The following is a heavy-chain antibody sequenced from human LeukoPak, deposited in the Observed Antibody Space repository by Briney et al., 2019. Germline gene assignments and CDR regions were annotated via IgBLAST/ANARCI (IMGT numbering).Heavy chain of an antibody. CDR1: GYSFTSYW. J-gene: IGHJ4*02. CDR2: IYPGDSDT. D-gene: IGHD3-3*01. Sequence: GESLKISCKGSGYSFTSYWIGWVRQMPGKGLEWMGIIYPGDSDTRYSPSFQGQVTISADKSISTAYLQWSSLKASDTAMYYCARPSNYDFWSGYYEGIDYWGQGTLVTVSS. CDR3: ARPSNYDFWSGYYEGIDY. V-gene: IGHV5-51*01.